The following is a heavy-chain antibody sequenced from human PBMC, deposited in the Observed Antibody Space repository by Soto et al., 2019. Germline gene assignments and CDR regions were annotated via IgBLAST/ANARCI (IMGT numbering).Heavy chain of an antibody. CDR3: ARGRIAARPAGGVYYYGMDV. V-gene: IGHV4-39*07. J-gene: IGHJ6*02. D-gene: IGHD6-6*01. Sequence: PSETLSLTCTVSGGSISSSSYYWGWIRQPPGKGLEWIGSIYYSGSTYYNPSLKSRVTISVDTSKNQFSLKLSSVTAADTAVYYCARGRIAARPAGGVYYYGMDVWGQGTTVTVSS. CDR2: IYYSGST. CDR1: GGSISSSSYY.